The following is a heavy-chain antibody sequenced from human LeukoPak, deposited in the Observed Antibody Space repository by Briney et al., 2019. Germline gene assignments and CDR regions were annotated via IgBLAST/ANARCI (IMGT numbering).Heavy chain of an antibody. Sequence: GGSLRLSCTASGFSFSGHWMHWARQLPGKGLVWVSRISPTGSTTSYADSVKGRFTVSRDNAKNTLYLQVNNLRAEDTAVYYCARRDSFYGMDVWGQGTTVTVSS. J-gene: IGHJ6*02. D-gene: IGHD2-21*01. CDR1: GFSFSGHW. V-gene: IGHV3-74*01. CDR3: ARRDSFYGMDV. CDR2: ISPTGSTT.